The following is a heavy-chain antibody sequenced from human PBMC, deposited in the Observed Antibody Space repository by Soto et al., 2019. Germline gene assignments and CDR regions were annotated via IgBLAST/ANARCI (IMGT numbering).Heavy chain of an antibody. J-gene: IGHJ4*02. CDR3: ARDLGTGTDY. Sequence: QVQLQESGPGLVKPSGTLSLTCAVSGDSITNSNWWSWVRQAPGKGLEWIGEIYHSGATTYNPSLKSRATISVDPSNNHFYLKLTSVTAADTAVYFCARDLGTGTDYWGQGTLVTVAS. CDR1: GDSITNSNW. CDR2: IYHSGAT. V-gene: IGHV4-4*02. D-gene: IGHD1-1*01.